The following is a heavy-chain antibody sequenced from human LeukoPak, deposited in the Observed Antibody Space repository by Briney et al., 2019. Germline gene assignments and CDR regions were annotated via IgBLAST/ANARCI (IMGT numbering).Heavy chain of an antibody. CDR2: ISSSSSYI. J-gene: IGHJ5*02. Sequence: GGSLRLSCAASGFTFSRYSMNWVRQAPGKGLEWVSSISSSSSYIYYADSVKGRFTFSRDNAKNSLYLQMNSLRAEDTAVYYCARDGCSSTSCRPPQLNWFDPWGQGTLVTVSS. CDR1: GFTFSRYS. D-gene: IGHD2-2*01. CDR3: ARDGCSSTSCRPPQLNWFDP. V-gene: IGHV3-21*01.